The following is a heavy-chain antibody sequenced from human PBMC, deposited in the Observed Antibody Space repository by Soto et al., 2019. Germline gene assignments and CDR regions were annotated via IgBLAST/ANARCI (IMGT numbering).Heavy chain of an antibody. D-gene: IGHD3-10*01. CDR3: ARRPLVRGIIPYYFDS. CDR2: IYYSGSA. V-gene: IGHV4-39*01. J-gene: IGHJ4*02. Sequence: QLQLQESGPGLVKPSETLSLTCTVSGGSINNSSFYWGWVRQPPGKRLEWIGSIYYSGSAYYNPSLKSRLTISVDTSKHQVSLNLSSVTAADTAVYFCARRPLVRGIIPYYFDSWGQGTLVTVSS. CDR1: GGSINNSSFY.